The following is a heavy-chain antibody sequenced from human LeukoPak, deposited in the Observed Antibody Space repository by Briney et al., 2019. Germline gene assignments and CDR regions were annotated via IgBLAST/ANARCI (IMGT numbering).Heavy chain of an antibody. J-gene: IGHJ4*02. V-gene: IGHV3-48*01. CDR2: ISSSSSTI. Sequence: GGSLRLSCAASGFTFSSYSMNWVRQAPGKGLEWVSYISSSSSTIYYADSVKGRFTISRDNAKNSLYLQMNSLRAEDTAVYYCARDITPGIAAAGTQVGYWGQGTLVTVSS. CDR1: GFTFSSYS. CDR3: ARDITPGIAAAGTQVGY. D-gene: IGHD6-13*01.